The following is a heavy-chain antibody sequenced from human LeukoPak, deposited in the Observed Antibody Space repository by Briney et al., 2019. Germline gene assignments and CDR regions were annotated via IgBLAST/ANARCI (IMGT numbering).Heavy chain of an antibody. CDR2: ISGSGGYT. J-gene: IGHJ4*02. V-gene: IGHV3-23*01. CDR3: ARGPSGYHNT. D-gene: IGHD5-12*01. Sequence: ETLSLTCAVYGGSFSGYYWSWVRQAPGKGLEWVSSISGSGGYTYYADSVKGRFTISRDNSKNTLFLQMNSLRAEDTAVYYCARGPSGYHNTGGQGTLVTVSS. CDR1: GGSFSGYY.